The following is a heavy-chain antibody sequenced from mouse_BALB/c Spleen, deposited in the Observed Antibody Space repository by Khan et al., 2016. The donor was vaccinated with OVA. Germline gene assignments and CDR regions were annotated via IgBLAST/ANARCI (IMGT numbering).Heavy chain of an antibody. CDR2: INPYNDGT. V-gene: IGHV1S136*01. J-gene: IGHJ4*01. CDR3: ARSIKAMDY. CDR1: GYTFTSYI. D-gene: IGHD1-2*01. Sequence: VQLKESGPELVKPGASVKMSCKASGYTFTSYIMHWVKQKPGQGLEWIGYINPYNDGTKYNEKFKGKATLTSEKSSSTAYMELSSLASEDSAVYSSARSIKAMDYWGQGTSVTVSA.